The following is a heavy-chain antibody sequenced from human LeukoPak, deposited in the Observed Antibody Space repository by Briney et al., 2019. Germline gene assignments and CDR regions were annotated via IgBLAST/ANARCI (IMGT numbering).Heavy chain of an antibody. Sequence: GGSLRLSCAASGFTFSSYSMTWVRQAPGKGLEWVSYISSSSSTIYYADSVKGRFTISRDNAKNSLYLQMNSLRAEDTAVYYCASGYCGGDCYSNDYGMDVWGQGTTVTVSS. CDR2: ISSSSSTI. V-gene: IGHV3-48*04. J-gene: IGHJ6*02. CDR1: GFTFSSYS. D-gene: IGHD2-21*02. CDR3: ASGYCGGDCYSNDYGMDV.